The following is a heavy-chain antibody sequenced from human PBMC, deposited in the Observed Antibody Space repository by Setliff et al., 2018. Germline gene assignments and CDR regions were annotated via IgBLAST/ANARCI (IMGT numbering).Heavy chain of an antibody. J-gene: IGHJ4*03. Sequence: SETLSLTCTVSGDSISDASIMAWIRQPPGKGLEFIGYVFYNGAAKYDPSLKSRVTMSVDTSKTQFSLKLNSMTTADTAVYYCARGGTYRYFDYWVPETLLVTVSS. CDR2: VFYNGAA. CDR1: GDSISDAS. V-gene: IGHV4-59*01. CDR3: ARGGTYRYFDY.